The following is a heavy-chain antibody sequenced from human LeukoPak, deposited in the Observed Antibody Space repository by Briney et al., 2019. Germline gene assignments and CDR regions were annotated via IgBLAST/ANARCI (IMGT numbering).Heavy chain of an antibody. CDR1: GGTFSSYA. V-gene: IGHV1-69*04. Sequence: SVKVSCKASGGTFSSYAISWVRQAPAQGLEWMGSIIPILGIANYAQKFQGRVTITADKSTSTAYMELSSLRSEDTAVYYCARVSSHNYDILTGYYIRRGYYFDYWGQGTLVTVSS. CDR3: ARVSSHNYDILTGYYIRRGYYFDY. D-gene: IGHD3-9*01. CDR2: IIPILGIA. J-gene: IGHJ4*02.